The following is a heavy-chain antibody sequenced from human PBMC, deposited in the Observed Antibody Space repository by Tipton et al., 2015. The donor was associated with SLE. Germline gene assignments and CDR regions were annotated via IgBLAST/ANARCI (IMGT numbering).Heavy chain of an antibody. D-gene: IGHD4-17*01. J-gene: IGHJ5*02. CDR1: GGSIGSRSHY. CDR3: ARQGAAVTMSGWFDP. Sequence: LSLTCTISGGSIGSRSHYWGWIRQISGKGLEWIGSIYYSGRTYYNPSLKSRVTVSVDTSKNQFSLNLKSVTAADTAVYYCARQGAAVTMSGWFDPWGQGTLVTVSS. V-gene: IGHV4-39*01. CDR2: IYYSGRT.